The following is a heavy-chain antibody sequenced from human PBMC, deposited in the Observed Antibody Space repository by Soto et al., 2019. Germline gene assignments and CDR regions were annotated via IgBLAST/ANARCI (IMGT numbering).Heavy chain of an antibody. Sequence: GGSLRLSCAASGFTFSSYGMHWVRQAPGKGLEWVAVIWYDGSNKYYADSVKGRFTISRDNSKNTLYLQMNSLRAEDTATYYCARDITYYDFWSGYFSYYYYGMDVWGQGTTVTVSS. CDR1: GFTFSSYG. CDR3: ARDITYYDFWSGYFSYYYYGMDV. D-gene: IGHD3-3*01. V-gene: IGHV3-33*01. CDR2: IWYDGSNK. J-gene: IGHJ6*02.